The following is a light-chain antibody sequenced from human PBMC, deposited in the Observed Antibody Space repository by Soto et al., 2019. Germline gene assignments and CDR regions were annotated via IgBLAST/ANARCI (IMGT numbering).Light chain of an antibody. Sequence: DIQLTQSPSSLSASVGDTVTITCRAGQTVNNYLNWYQHKPGEVPKLLIYAASSLQSGVPSRFSATASGTDFTLTIINLHPEDFRTYYCQQSYTCLQTFGQGTKLEIK. CDR3: QQSYTCLQT. V-gene: IGKV1-39*01. CDR1: QTVNNY. CDR2: AAS. J-gene: IGKJ2*01.